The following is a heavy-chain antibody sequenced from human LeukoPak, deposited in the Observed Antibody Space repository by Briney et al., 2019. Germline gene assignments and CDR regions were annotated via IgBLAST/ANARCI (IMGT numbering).Heavy chain of an antibody. V-gene: IGHV3-11*04. Sequence: KAGGSLRLSCAASGFTFSDYYMSWIRQAPGKGLEWVSYISSSGSTIYYADSVKGRFTISRDNAKNSLYLQMNSLRAADTAVYYCARDIVVVTATPYYWGQGTLVTVSS. CDR1: GFTFSDYY. CDR3: ARDIVVVTATPYY. J-gene: IGHJ4*02. D-gene: IGHD2-21*02. CDR2: ISSSGSTI.